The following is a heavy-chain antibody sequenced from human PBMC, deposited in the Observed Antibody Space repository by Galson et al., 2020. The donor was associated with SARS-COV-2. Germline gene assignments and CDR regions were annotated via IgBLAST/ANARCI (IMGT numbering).Heavy chain of an antibody. Sequence: GGSLRLSCAASGFTFSNYAMSWVRQAPGKGLEWVSAISGSGSSTDYADSVKGRFTISRDNSKNTLYLQMSSLRVEDTAVYYCAKEGASVTGDSNWFDPWGQGALVTVSS. J-gene: IGHJ5*02. D-gene: IGHD3-9*01. CDR1: GFTFSNYA. CDR2: ISGSGSST. V-gene: IGHV3-23*01. CDR3: AKEGASVTGDSNWFDP.